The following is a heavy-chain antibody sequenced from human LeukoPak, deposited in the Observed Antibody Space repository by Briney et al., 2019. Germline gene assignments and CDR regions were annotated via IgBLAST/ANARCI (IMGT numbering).Heavy chain of an antibody. V-gene: IGHV4-31*03. D-gene: IGHD4-17*01. CDR1: GGSISSGGYY. J-gene: IGHJ3*01. Sequence: SETLSLTCTVSGGSISSGGYYWSWIRQYPGKGLEWIGFIYYSGRTYYNPSLKSRLTISVDTSKNQFSLKLSSVTAADTAVYYCARGEPEDYGVYDAFDVWGQGTMVTVSS. CDR3: ARGEPEDYGVYDAFDV. CDR2: IYYSGRT.